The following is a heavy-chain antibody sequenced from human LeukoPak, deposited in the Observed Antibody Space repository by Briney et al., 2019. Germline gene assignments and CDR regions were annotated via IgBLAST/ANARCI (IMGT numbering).Heavy chain of an antibody. V-gene: IGHV3-33*01. CDR2: IWNDATTK. Sequence: PGGSLRLSCAASGFTFSVCGMHWVRQAPGKGLEWVGVIWNDATTKYYADSVKGRFAIVRDNSKDTLYLQMNSLRAEDTAVYYCTRDRTYYSDYWGQGTLVTVSS. J-gene: IGHJ4*02. CDR3: TRDRTYYSDY. CDR1: GFTFSVCG. D-gene: IGHD3/OR15-3a*01.